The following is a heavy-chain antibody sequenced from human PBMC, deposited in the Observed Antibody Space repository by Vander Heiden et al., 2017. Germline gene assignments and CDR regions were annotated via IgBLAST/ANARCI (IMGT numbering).Heavy chain of an antibody. CDR2: ISPIFGTA. D-gene: IGHD3-9*01. CDR3: ARCTTYYDSLSGDPSYYYYGMDV. CDR1: GGTLSSYA. Sequence: QVQLVQSGAEVKKPGSSVEVSCKVSGGTLSSYAISWLRQAPGKGLEWMGGISPIFGTANYAQKFQGRVTITADESTSTAYMELSSLRSEDTAVYYCARCTTYYDSLSGDPSYYYYGMDVWGQGTTVTVSS. V-gene: IGHV1-69*01. J-gene: IGHJ6*02.